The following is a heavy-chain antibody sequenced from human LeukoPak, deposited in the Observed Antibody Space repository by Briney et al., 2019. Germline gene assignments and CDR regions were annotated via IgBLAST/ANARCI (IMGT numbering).Heavy chain of an antibody. CDR3: VNLGYSD. CDR2: ISSSGSPI. D-gene: IGHD5-12*01. Sequence: GGSLRLSCATAGLIFSSYEIAWVRQAAGVWMGFVSYISSSGSPIKYGDAVKGRFTISRDNSKDSAYPQMNSLRVEDTAVYYCVNLGYSDGGQGTLVTVSS. CDR1: GLIFSSYE. J-gene: IGHJ4*02. V-gene: IGHV3-48*03.